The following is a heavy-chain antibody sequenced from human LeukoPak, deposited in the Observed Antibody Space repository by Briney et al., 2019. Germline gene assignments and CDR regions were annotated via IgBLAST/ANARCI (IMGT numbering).Heavy chain of an antibody. Sequence: GGSLRLSCAASGFTFSSYAMSWVRQAPGKGLEWVSAISGSGGSTYYADSVKGRFTISRDNSKNTLYLQMNSLRAEDTAVYYCARDGDIAAAGYYYGMDVWGQGTTVTVSS. V-gene: IGHV3-23*01. CDR2: ISGSGGST. D-gene: IGHD6-13*01. CDR1: GFTFSSYA. CDR3: ARDGDIAAAGYYYGMDV. J-gene: IGHJ6*02.